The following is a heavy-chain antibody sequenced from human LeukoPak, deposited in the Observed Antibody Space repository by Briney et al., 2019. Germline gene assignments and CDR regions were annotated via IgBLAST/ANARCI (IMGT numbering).Heavy chain of an antibody. V-gene: IGHV4-4*07. CDR1: GGSISSYY. D-gene: IGHD3-3*01. Sequence: PSETLSLTCTVSGGSISSYYWGWIRQPAGKGLEWIGRIYTSGSTNYNPSLKSRVTMSVDTSKNQLSLKLSSVTAADTAVYYCARDRNSIFGVVSIYWFDPWGQGTLVTVSS. CDR3: ARDRNSIFGVVSIYWFDP. J-gene: IGHJ5*02. CDR2: IYTSGST.